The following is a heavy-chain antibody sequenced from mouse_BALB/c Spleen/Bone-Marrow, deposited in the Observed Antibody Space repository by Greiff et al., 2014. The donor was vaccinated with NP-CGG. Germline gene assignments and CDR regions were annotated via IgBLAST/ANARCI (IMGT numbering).Heavy chain of an antibody. J-gene: IGHJ4*01. CDR3: ARGARSAMDY. Sequence: QVQLQQSGAELVRPESSVKISCKASGYAFSTYWMIWVKQRPGQGLEWIGQIYPGDGDTNYNGKFKGKATLTADKSSSTAYMQLSSLTSEDSAVYFCARGARSAMDYWGQGTSVTVPS. V-gene: IGHV1-80*01. CDR1: GYAFSTYW. CDR2: IYPGDGDT.